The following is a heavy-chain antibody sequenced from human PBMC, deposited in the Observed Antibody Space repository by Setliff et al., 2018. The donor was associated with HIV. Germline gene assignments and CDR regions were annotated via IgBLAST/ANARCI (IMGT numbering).Heavy chain of an antibody. CDR2: IRSSGDT. CDR1: GGSISSHNYY. V-gene: IGHV4-39*01. Sequence: ASETLSLTCTVSGGSISSHNYYWGWIRQSPGKGLEWIASIRSSGDTYYNPSLQSRVIISVDTSNNQISLKLTSVTAADTAVYYCTIPASSLAPNWGRGTQVTV. CDR3: TIPASSLAPN. J-gene: IGHJ4*02.